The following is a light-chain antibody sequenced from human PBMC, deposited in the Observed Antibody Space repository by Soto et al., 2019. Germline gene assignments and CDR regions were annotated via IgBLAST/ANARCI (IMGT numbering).Light chain of an antibody. J-gene: IGKJ5*01. V-gene: IGKV3-15*01. Sequence: EKVMTRSPATLSMSPGERPTLSCSPSQSVSSNLAWYQQKPGQAPRLLIYGASTRATGIPARFSGSGSGTEFTLTISSLQSEDFAVYYCQQYNNWASITFGQGKRLEIK. CDR3: QQYNNWASIT. CDR2: GAS. CDR1: QSVSSN.